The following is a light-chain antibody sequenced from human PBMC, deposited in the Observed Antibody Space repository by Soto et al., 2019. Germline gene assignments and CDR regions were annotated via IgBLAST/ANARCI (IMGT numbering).Light chain of an antibody. V-gene: IGKV1-5*01. CDR1: QSISNW. J-gene: IGKJ1*01. Sequence: DLQMTQSPSTLSASVGDTVTVTCRASQSISNWLAWYQQKPGTAPKLVIYDASTLESGVPSRFSGSGSGTELTITISSLQPDDGETYDCQQYNTYSWTFGQGTKVDIK. CDR3: QQYNTYSWT. CDR2: DAS.